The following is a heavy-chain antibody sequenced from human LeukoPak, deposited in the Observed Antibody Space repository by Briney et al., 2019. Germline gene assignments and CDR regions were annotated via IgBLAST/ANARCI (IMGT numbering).Heavy chain of an antibody. D-gene: IGHD1-26*01. V-gene: IGHV3-30*18. J-gene: IGHJ4*02. CDR1: GFTFSSYG. CDR3: AKKWGVGTTTLDYFDY. CDR2: ISYDGSNK. Sequence: GGSLRLSCAASGFTFSSYGMHWVRQAPGKGLEWVAVISYDGSNKYYVDSVKGRSTISRDNSKNTLYLQMDSLTDEDTAVYYCAKKWGVGTTTLDYFDYWGQGTLVTVSS.